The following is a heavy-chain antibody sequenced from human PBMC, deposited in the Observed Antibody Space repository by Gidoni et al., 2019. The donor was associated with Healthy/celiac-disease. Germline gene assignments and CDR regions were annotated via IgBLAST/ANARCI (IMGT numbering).Heavy chain of an antibody. J-gene: IGHJ4*02. CDR1: GFTFSDSS. D-gene: IGHD5-12*01. CDR2: ISSSGSTI. Sequence: QVQLVESGGGLVRPGGSLRLSCAASGFTFSDSSLSWSRQAPGKGLEWVSYISSSGSTIYYADSVKGRFTISRDNAKNSLYLQMNSLRAEDTAVYYCARDQTAVLLVRDGYPGHYWGQGTLVTVSS. CDR3: ARDQTAVLLVRDGYPGHY. V-gene: IGHV3-11*01.